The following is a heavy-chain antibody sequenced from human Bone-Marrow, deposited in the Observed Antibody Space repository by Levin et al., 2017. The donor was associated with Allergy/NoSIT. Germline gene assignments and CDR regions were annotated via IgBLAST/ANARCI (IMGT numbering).Heavy chain of an antibody. CDR3: ARSGLFEIQGVFDH. D-gene: IGHD3/OR15-3a*01. V-gene: IGHV3-48*03. CDR1: GFTLSLYE. J-gene: IGHJ4*02. CDR2: ISSTGTIT. Sequence: PGGSLRLSCAASGFTLSLYEMNWVRQAPGKGLEWVSYISSTGTITYYADSVKGRFTVSRDNAKNSLFLHMNSLSVEDTAVYYCARSGLFEIQGVFDHWGQGSLVTVST.